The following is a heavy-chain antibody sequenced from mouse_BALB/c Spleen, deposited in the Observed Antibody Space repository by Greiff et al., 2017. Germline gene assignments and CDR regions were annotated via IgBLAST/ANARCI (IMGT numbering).Heavy chain of an antibody. CDR2: ISDGGSYT. V-gene: IGHV5-4*02. Sequence: EVQLVESGGGLVKPGGSLKLSCAASGFTFSDYYMYWVRQTPEKRLEWVATISDGGSYTYYPDSVKGRFTISRDNAKNNLYLQMSSLKSEDTAMYYCARRKGAYDGHYWVFDYWGQGTTLTVSS. D-gene: IGHD2-3*01. CDR3: ARRKGAYDGHYWVFDY. J-gene: IGHJ2*01. CDR1: GFTFSDYY.